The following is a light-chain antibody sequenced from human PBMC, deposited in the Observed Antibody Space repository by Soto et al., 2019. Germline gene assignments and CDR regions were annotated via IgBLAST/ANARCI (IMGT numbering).Light chain of an antibody. J-gene: IGKJ3*01. CDR3: QQLNSYPFT. CDR1: QGISSY. Sequence: IQLTQSPSSLSASVGDRVTITCRASQGISSYLAWYQQKPGKAPKLLIYAASTLQSGVPSRFSCSGSGTDFTLTISSLQPEEFATYDCQQLNSYPFTFGPGTKVAIK. CDR2: AAS. V-gene: IGKV1-9*01.